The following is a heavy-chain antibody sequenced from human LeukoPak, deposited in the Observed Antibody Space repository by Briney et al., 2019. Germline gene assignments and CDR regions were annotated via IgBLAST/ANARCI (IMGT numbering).Heavy chain of an antibody. V-gene: IGHV1-2*02. D-gene: IGHD5-24*01. Sequence: GASVKVSCKASGYTFTGYYMHWVRQATGQGLEWMGWINPNSGGTNYAQKFQGRVTMTRDTSISTAYMELSSLRSEDTAVYYCARLIDGYGQFDYWGQGTLVTVSS. J-gene: IGHJ4*02. CDR1: GYTFTGYY. CDR2: INPNSGGT. CDR3: ARLIDGYGQFDY.